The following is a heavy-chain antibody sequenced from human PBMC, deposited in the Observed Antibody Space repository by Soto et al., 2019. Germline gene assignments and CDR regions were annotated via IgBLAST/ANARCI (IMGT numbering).Heavy chain of an antibody. CDR1: GFSFGNYG. CDR3: AIELAVAGPADDALYI. Sequence: QVQLVESGGGVVQPGGSLRLSCAASGFSFGNYGMHWVRQSPGQGLEWVAVIWHDGSNKFYGDSVKGRFTISNDNSRNTGYLQMSSLRVEDTGVYYCAIELAVAGPADDALYIWGRGTMVTVSS. V-gene: IGHV3-33*01. CDR2: IWHDGSNK. J-gene: IGHJ3*02. D-gene: IGHD6-19*01.